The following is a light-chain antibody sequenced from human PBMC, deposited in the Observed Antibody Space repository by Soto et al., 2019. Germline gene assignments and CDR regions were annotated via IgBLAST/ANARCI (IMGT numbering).Light chain of an antibody. Sequence: DIQMTQSPSSLSASVGDRVTITCRASQTISSYLNWYQQNPGKAPKLLIYAASSLQSGVPSRFRGSGSGTDFTLTISSLQPEDFATYYCQQSSSIPYPFGQGTKLEIK. J-gene: IGKJ2*01. CDR2: AAS. CDR1: QTISSY. V-gene: IGKV1-39*01. CDR3: QQSSSIPYP.